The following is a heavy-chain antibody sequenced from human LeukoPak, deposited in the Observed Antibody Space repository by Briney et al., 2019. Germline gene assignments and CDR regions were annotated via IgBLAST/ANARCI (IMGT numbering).Heavy chain of an antibody. J-gene: IGHJ4*02. D-gene: IGHD2-2*01. CDR1: GGTFSSYA. Sequence: GASVKVSCKASGGTFSSYAISWVRQAPGQGLEWMGGIIPIFGTANYAQKFQGRVTITADESTSTAYMELSSLRSEDTAVYYCARERYCSSTSCRYRGYFDYWGQGTLDTVSS. CDR2: IIPIFGTA. V-gene: IGHV1-69*13. CDR3: ARERYCSSTSCRYRGYFDY.